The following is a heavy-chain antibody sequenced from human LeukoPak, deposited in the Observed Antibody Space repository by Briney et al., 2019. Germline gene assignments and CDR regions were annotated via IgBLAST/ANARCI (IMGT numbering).Heavy chain of an antibody. D-gene: IGHD6-6*01. CDR1: GFTFNTYS. V-gene: IGHV3-21*01. Sequence: GGPLRLSCAASGFTFNTYSMNWVRQAPGKGLEWVSSISSNSRDIYYADSVEGRFTISRDNAKNSLHLQMNSLRAEDTAVYYCARDDRDISSYRFDYWGHGILVTVSS. J-gene: IGHJ4*01. CDR3: ARDDRDISSYRFDY. CDR2: ISSNSRDI.